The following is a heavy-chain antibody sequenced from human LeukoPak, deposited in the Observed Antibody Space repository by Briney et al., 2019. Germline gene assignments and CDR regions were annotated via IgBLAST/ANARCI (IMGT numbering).Heavy chain of an antibody. CDR2: INSDGSST. D-gene: IGHD6-19*01. CDR3: AREAGDVDFDY. Sequence: GGSLRLSCAASGFTFSSCWMHWVRQAPGKGLVWVSRINSDGSSTSYADSVKGRFTISRDNAKNTLYLQMNSLRAEDTAVYYCAREAGDVDFDYWGQGTLVTVSS. J-gene: IGHJ4*02. V-gene: IGHV3-74*01. CDR1: GFTFSSCW.